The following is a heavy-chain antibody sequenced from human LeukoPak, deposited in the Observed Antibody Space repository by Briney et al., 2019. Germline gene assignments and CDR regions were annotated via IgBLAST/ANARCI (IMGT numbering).Heavy chain of an antibody. V-gene: IGHV4-34*01. J-gene: IGHJ4*02. Sequence: SETLSLTCAVYGGSLSGYYWSWIRQPPGKGLEWIGEINYSGITNYNPSLKSRVTISLDTSKNQFSLKLSSVTAADTAVYYCARFPYCSGGSCYPDYWGQGTLVTVSS. CDR2: INYSGIT. D-gene: IGHD2-15*01. CDR1: GGSLSGYY. CDR3: ARFPYCSGGSCYPDY.